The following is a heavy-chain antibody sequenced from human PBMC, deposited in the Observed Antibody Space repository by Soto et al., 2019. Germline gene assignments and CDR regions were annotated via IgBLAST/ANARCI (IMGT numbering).Heavy chain of an antibody. Sequence: PSETLSLTCTVSGGSISSGGYYWSWVRQHPGKGLEWIGYIYYSGSTYYNPSLKSRVTISVDTSKNQFSLKLSSVTAADTAVYSCARPYDSSGYLPYYFDYWGQGTLVTVSS. V-gene: IGHV4-31*03. D-gene: IGHD3-22*01. CDR1: GGSISSGGYY. CDR2: IYYSGST. CDR3: ARPYDSSGYLPYYFDY. J-gene: IGHJ4*02.